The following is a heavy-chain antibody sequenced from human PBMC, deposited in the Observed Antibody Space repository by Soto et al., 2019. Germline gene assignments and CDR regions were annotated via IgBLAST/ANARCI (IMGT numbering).Heavy chain of an antibody. V-gene: IGHV3-7*01. CDR3: AKDPRDTAMVVFLFDY. D-gene: IGHD5-18*01. Sequence: GGSLRLSCAASGFTFSSYWMSWVRQAPGKGLEWVANIKQDGSEKYYVDSVKGRFTISRDNSKNSLYLQMNSLRAEDTAVYYCAKDPRDTAMVVFLFDYWGQGTLVTVSS. CDR1: GFTFSSYW. CDR2: IKQDGSEK. J-gene: IGHJ4*02.